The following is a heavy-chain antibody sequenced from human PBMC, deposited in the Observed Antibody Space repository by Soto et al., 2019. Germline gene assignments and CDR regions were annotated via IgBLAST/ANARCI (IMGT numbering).Heavy chain of an antibody. Sequence: ASVKVSCKASGYTFTSYYMHWVRQAPGQGLEWMGIINPSGGSTSYAQKFQGRVTMTRDTSTSTVYMELSRLRSDDTAVYYCARYSGSYYNYYYGMDVWGQGTTVTVSS. V-gene: IGHV1-46*01. J-gene: IGHJ6*02. CDR3: ARYSGSYYNYYYGMDV. CDR2: INPSGGST. D-gene: IGHD1-26*01. CDR1: GYTFTSYY.